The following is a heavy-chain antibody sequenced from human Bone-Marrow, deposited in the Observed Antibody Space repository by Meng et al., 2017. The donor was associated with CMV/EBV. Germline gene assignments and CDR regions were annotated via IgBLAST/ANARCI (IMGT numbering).Heavy chain of an antibody. Sequence: ASVKVSCKASGYTFTGYYMHWVRQAPGQGLEWMGWINPNSGGTNYAQRFQGRVTMTRDTSISTAYMELSRLRSDDTAVYYCAREIRGKGSTLDVWGQGTTVTVSS. CDR2: INPNSGGT. D-gene: IGHD2/OR15-2a*01. J-gene: IGHJ6*02. V-gene: IGHV1-2*02. CDR3: AREIRGKGSTLDV. CDR1: GYTFTGYY.